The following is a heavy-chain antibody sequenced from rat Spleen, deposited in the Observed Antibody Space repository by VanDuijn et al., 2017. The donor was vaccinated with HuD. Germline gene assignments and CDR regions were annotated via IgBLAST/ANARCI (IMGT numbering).Heavy chain of an antibody. J-gene: IGHJ2*01. CDR3: TIPNSPGFNFFDY. CDR2: ISYDGSST. V-gene: IGHV5-29*01. D-gene: IGHD1-4*01. CDR1: GFTFSDYY. Sequence: EVQLVESDGGLVQPGRSLKPSCAASGFTFSDYYMAWVRQAPTTGLEWVATISYDGSSTYYTESVKGRLPIYRDYAKRTLYLQMDGLRSEDPATYFCTIPNSPGFNFFDYWGQGVMVTVSS.